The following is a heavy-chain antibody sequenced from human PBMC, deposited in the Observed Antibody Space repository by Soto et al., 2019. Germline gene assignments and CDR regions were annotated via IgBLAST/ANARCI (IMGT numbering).Heavy chain of an antibody. V-gene: IGHV3-11*01. D-gene: IGHD3-10*01. CDR2: ITTIGNTI. Sequence: GGSLRLSCAASGFTFGDYDMSWIRQAPGKGLEWVSYITTIGNTIYYADSVKGRFTISRDNAKRSLFLQMNSLRAEDTAVYYCARDPYYYGYIDYWGQGTQVTVSS. J-gene: IGHJ4*02. CDR3: ARDPYYYGYIDY. CDR1: GFTFGDYD.